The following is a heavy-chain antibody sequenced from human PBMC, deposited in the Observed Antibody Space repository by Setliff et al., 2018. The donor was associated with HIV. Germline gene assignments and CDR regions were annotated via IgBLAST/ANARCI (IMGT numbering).Heavy chain of an antibody. Sequence: ASVKVSCKASGYTFTTYGISWVRQAPGQGLEWMGWISTYNGDTNYEQSLQGRVRMTTDTSTRTAYMDLRSLRSNDTAVYYCARGGYYSGSGMNYHYYGLDVWGQGTTVTVS. J-gene: IGHJ6*02. CDR3: ARGGYYSGSGMNYHYYGLDV. CDR2: ISTYNGDT. CDR1: GYTFTTYG. D-gene: IGHD3-10*01. V-gene: IGHV1-18*01.